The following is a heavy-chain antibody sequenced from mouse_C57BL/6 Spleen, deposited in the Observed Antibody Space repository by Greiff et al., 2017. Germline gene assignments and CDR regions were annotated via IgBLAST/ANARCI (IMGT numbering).Heavy chain of an antibody. CDR3: TMPLYYGSSSWFAY. Sequence: EVKLMESGGGLVQPGGSMKLSCAASGFTFSDAWMDWVRQSPEKGLEWVAEIRNKANNHATYYAESVKGRFTIARDDSKSSVYLHMNRLRAEDTGIYYCTMPLYYGSSSWFAYWGQGTLVTVSA. D-gene: IGHD1-1*01. CDR1: GFTFSDAW. CDR2: IRNKANNHAT. V-gene: IGHV6-6*01. J-gene: IGHJ3*01.